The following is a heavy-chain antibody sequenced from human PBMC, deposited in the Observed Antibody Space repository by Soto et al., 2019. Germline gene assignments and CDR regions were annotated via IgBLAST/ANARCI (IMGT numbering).Heavy chain of an antibody. CDR1: GFTFSSYA. D-gene: IGHD5-12*01. V-gene: IGHV3-23*01. Sequence: EVQLLESGGGLVQPGGSLRLSCAASGFTFSSYAMSWVRQAPGKGLEWVSAISGSGGSTYYADSVKGRFTISRDNSKNTLDLQMNSLRAENTAVYYCAKDLTSRGYSGYGMDVWGEGTTVTVSS. J-gene: IGHJ6*04. CDR2: ISGSGGST. CDR3: AKDLTSRGYSGYGMDV.